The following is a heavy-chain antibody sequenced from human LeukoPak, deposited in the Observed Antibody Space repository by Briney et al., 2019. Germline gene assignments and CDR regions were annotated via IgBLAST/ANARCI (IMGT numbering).Heavy chain of an antibody. CDR1: GGFIIGYY. CDR3: ATGRYYDNVWGSYRPSFDF. V-gene: IGHV4-59*08. CDR2: IDYSGST. Sequence: SETLSLTCTVSGGFIIGYYWSWSRQPPGKGLEWIGYIDYSGSTNYNPSLKSRVSISINTSKNQFSLKLSSVTAADTAVYHCATGRYYDNVWGSYRPSFDFWGQRTMVAASS. D-gene: IGHD3-16*02. J-gene: IGHJ4*02.